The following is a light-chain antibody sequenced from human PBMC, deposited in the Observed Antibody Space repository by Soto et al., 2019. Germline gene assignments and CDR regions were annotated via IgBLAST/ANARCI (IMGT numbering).Light chain of an antibody. CDR2: EVS. Sequence: QSVLTQPASVSGSPGQSLTISCTGSSSDIETYNYVSWYQQPPGKAPKLIIYEVSNRPSGVSNRFSASKSGKTASLTISGLQAEDEGDYYCTSYTSFSTLRAFGGGTKLTVL. J-gene: IGLJ3*02. CDR3: TSYTSFSTLRA. V-gene: IGLV2-14*01. CDR1: SSDIETYNY.